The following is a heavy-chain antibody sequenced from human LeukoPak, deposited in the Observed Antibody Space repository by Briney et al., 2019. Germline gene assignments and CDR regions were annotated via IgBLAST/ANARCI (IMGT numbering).Heavy chain of an antibody. CDR1: GFTFNSYW. Sequence: GGSLRLSCAASGFTFNSYWMHWVRQAPGKGLVWVSRIKSDGSISMYADCVKGRFTISRDNAKNTLYLQMNSLRAEDTALYYCARERWELAELDHWGQGTLVTVSS. CDR2: IKSDGSIS. D-gene: IGHD1-26*01. V-gene: IGHV3-74*03. J-gene: IGHJ4*02. CDR3: ARERWELAELDH.